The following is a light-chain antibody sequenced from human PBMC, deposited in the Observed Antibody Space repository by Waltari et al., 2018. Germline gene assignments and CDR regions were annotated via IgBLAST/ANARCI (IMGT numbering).Light chain of an antibody. V-gene: IGLV3-19*01. Sequence: SSELTQDPAVSVALGQTVRITCQGDSLRNYYASWYQKKPGQATVVVIYGRGYRPSGVPDRFSGSSSGNTASLTITGTQAEDEAAYYCASRDSNLNQYVFGTGTEVSVL. CDR2: GRG. J-gene: IGLJ1*01. CDR1: SLRNYY. CDR3: ASRDSNLNQYV.